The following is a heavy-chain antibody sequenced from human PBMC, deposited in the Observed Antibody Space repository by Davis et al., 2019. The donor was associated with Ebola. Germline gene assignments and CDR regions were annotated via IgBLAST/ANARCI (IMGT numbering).Heavy chain of an antibody. Sequence: PGGSLRLSCTVSGGSISSSSYYWGWIRQPPGKGLEWIGSIYYSGSTYYNPSLKRRVTISVDTSKNQFSLKLSSVTAADTAVYYCARRIVGTMVRGVTDYWGQGTLVTVSS. D-gene: IGHD3-10*01. CDR1: GGSISSSSYY. V-gene: IGHV4-39*01. CDR2: IYYSGST. CDR3: ARRIVGTMVRGVTDY. J-gene: IGHJ4*02.